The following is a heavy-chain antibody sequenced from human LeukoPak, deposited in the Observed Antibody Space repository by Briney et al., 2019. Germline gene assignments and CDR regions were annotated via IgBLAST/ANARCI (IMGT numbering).Heavy chain of an antibody. Sequence: SETLSLTCTVSGGSISSYYWSWIRQPPGKGLEWIGYIYYRGSTNYNPSLKSRVTISVDTSKNHFSLRLSSVTAADTAVYYCARHMGGYDYWGQGTLVTVSS. CDR1: GGSISSYY. CDR2: IYYRGST. V-gene: IGHV4-59*08. J-gene: IGHJ4*02. D-gene: IGHD5-12*01. CDR3: ARHMGGYDY.